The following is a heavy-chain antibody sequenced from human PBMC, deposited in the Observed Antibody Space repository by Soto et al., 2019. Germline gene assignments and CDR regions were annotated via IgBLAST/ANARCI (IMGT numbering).Heavy chain of an antibody. J-gene: IGHJ6*03. CDR1: GFTFSSYG. D-gene: IGHD5-12*01. CDR3: AIFGYSGYDLYYSSYLGV. CDR2: IWYDGSNK. Sequence: VGFLRLSCGASGFTFSSYGMHWVRQAPGKGLEWVAVIWYDGSNKYYADSVKGRFTISRDNSKNTLYLQMNSLRAEDTAVYYCAIFGYSGYDLYYSSYLGVSGERTTVNVS. V-gene: IGHV3-33*08.